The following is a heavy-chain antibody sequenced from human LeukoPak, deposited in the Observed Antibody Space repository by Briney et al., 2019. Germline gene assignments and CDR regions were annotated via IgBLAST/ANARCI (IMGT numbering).Heavy chain of an antibody. D-gene: IGHD3-22*01. Sequence: SETLSLTCTVSGASFNSDDQYWNWIRQSPGKGLEWMGSIHPSGMLYNNPSLESRVTMSRDTSENQFSLNLNSVTAADTAVYFCSRGLDSRKLGYWGQGILVTVSS. CDR3: SRGLDSRKLGY. CDR2: IHPSGML. J-gene: IGHJ4*02. V-gene: IGHV4-31*03. CDR1: GASFNSDDQY.